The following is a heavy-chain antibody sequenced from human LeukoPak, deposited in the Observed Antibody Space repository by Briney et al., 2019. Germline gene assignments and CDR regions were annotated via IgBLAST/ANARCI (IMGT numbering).Heavy chain of an antibody. V-gene: IGHV3-21*01. Sequence: PGESLRLSCSASGFTFSRYSMAWVRQAPGKGLEWVSSITRSNSISYADSVRGRFTISRANAWNSPYLQMNSLRVEDTAIYYCARDYPNDCSGRTCPSPFDYWGQGIQVTVSP. J-gene: IGHJ4*02. CDR1: GFTFSRYS. D-gene: IGHD2-15*01. CDR3: ARDYPNDCSGRTCPSPFDY. CDR2: ITRSNSI.